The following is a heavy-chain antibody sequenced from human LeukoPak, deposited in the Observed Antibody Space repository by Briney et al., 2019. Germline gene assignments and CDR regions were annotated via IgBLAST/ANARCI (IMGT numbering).Heavy chain of an antibody. D-gene: IGHD3-16*01. Sequence: PGGSLRLSCAASGFSVSATHMSWVRQAPGKGLEWVSAMYTGGTTYYSDSVKGRFTIYRDNSKNPLYLQMNSLRAEDTAVYYCAKDEATSGGGLASWGQGTLVSVSS. CDR1: GFSVSATH. V-gene: IGHV3-53*01. J-gene: IGHJ4*02. CDR3: AKDEATSGGGLAS. CDR2: MYTGGTT.